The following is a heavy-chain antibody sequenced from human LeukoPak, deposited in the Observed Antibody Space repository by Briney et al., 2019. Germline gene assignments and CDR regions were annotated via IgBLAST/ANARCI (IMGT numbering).Heavy chain of an antibody. V-gene: IGHV3-21*01. J-gene: IGHJ4*02. CDR2: IGSSSISI. CDR3: AREKAEDFDY. D-gene: IGHD1-14*01. Sequence: GGSLRLSCAASGFTFGSYSMNWVRQAPGMGLEWVSSIGSSSISIYYADSVKGRFTTSRDNAKDSLYLQMNSLRPDDTAVYFCAREKAEDFDYWGQGTLVTVSS. CDR1: GFTFGSYS.